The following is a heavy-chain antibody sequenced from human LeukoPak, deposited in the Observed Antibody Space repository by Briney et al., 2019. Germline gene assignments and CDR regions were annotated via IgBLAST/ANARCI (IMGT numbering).Heavy chain of an antibody. D-gene: IGHD3-16*01. CDR1: GFTFSSYS. Sequence: PGGSLRLSCAASGFTFSSYSMNWVRQAPGKGLEWVSSISSSSSYIYYADSVKGRFTISRDNAKNSLYLQMNSLRAEDTAVYYCARVGAVGGNFDYWGQGTLVTVSS. CDR3: ARVGAVGGNFDY. J-gene: IGHJ4*02. V-gene: IGHV3-21*01. CDR2: ISSSSSYI.